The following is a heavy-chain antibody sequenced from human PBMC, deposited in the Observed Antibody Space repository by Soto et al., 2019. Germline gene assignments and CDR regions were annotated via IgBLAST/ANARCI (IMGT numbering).Heavy chain of an antibody. V-gene: IGHV4-59*01. CDR1: SDSISSYY. Sequence: LTCTVSSDSISSYYWSWIRQPPGKRLEWIGYISYSGSTDYNPSLKSRVTISGDTSKNQFSLKVSSVTAADTAVYYCARGTSWQLPFDYWGQGTMATVYS. CDR2: ISYSGST. J-gene: IGHJ4*02. CDR3: ARGTSWQLPFDY. D-gene: IGHD6-13*01.